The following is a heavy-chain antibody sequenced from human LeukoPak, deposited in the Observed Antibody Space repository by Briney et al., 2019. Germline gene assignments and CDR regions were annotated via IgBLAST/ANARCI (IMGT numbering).Heavy chain of an antibody. Sequence: GGSLRLSCAASGFTFSSYAMSWVRQAPGKGLEWVSAISGIGGSTYYADSVKGRFTISRDNSKNTLYLQMNSLRAEDTAVYYCDRYGSGRMNWFDPWGQGTLVTVSS. J-gene: IGHJ5*02. V-gene: IGHV3-23*01. CDR2: ISGIGGST. D-gene: IGHD3-10*01. CDR3: DRYGSGRMNWFDP. CDR1: GFTFSSYA.